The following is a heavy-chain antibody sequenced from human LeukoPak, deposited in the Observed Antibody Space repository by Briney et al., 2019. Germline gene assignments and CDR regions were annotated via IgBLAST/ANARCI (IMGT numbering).Heavy chain of an antibody. D-gene: IGHD1-14*01. CDR1: GGTFSSYA. CDR3: ARDVTEENWFDP. CDR2: IIPIFGTA. Sequence: SVKVSCKASGGTFSSYAISWVRQAPGQGLEWMGGIIPIFGTANYAQKFQGRVTITADESTSTAYMELSSLRSEDTAVYYCARDVTEENWFDPWGQGTLVTVSS. J-gene: IGHJ5*02. V-gene: IGHV1-69*13.